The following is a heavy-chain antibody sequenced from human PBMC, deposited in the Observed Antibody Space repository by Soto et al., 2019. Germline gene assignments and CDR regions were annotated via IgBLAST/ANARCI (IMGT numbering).Heavy chain of an antibody. V-gene: IGHV3-11*06. CDR3: ARLRASSWYLGGYLDY. CDR2: IVSGSDYT. Sequence: KAGGSLRLSCAASGFTFSDYYMTWIRQAPGKGLEWVSYIVSGSDYTNYADSVKGRFTISRDNAKNSLFLEMSSLRVDDTAVYYCARLRASSWYLGGYLDYWGLGTLVTVSS. CDR1: GFTFSDYY. J-gene: IGHJ4*02. D-gene: IGHD6-13*01.